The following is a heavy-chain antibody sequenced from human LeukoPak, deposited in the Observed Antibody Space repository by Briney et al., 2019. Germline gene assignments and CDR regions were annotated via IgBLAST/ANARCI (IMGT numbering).Heavy chain of an antibody. Sequence: SETLSLTCAVYGGSFSGYYWSWIRQPPGKGLEWIGEINHSGSTNYNPSLKSRVTMSVDTSKNQFSLKLSSVTAADTAVYYCAREVGFTVVVVAAKVNWFDPWGQGTLVTVSS. CDR1: GGSFSGYY. D-gene: IGHD2-15*01. CDR2: INHSGST. J-gene: IGHJ5*02. V-gene: IGHV4-34*01. CDR3: AREVGFTVVVVAAKVNWFDP.